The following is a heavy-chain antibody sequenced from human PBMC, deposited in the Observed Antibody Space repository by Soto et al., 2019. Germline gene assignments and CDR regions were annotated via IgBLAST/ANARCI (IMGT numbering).Heavy chain of an antibody. Sequence: PGGSLRLSCAASGFTFSSYAMHWVRQAPGKGLEWVAVISYDGSNKYYADSVKGRFTISRDNSKNTLYLQMNSLRAEDTAAYYCARDSSITGTKLRIWGQGTMVTVSS. J-gene: IGHJ3*02. CDR2: ISYDGSNK. D-gene: IGHD1-7*01. CDR3: ARDSSITGTKLRI. CDR1: GFTFSSYA. V-gene: IGHV3-30-3*01.